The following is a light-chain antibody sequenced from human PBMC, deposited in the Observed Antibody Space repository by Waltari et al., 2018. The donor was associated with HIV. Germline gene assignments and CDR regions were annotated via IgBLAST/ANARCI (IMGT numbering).Light chain of an antibody. CDR3: QVWDSSHYHRGV. CDR2: DDT. CDR1: NIGSKS. J-gene: IGLJ3*02. Sequence: SYVPTQPPSVSVAPGQRARLSCVGNNIGSKSVQWYQQRPGQAPILVVYDDTERPSGIPERISGSNSGNTATLTISRVEAGDEADYYCQVWDSSHYHRGVFGGGTNLTVL. V-gene: IGLV3-21*02.